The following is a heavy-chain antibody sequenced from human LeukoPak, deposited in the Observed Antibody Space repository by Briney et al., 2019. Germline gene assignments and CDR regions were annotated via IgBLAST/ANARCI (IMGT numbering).Heavy chain of an antibody. CDR3: ARLSSYDY. D-gene: IGHD6-6*01. CDR2: INHSGST. J-gene: IGHJ4*02. CDR1: VGSFSGYY. Sequence: SETPSLTCAVYVGSFSGYYWSWIRQPPGKGLEWIGEINHSGSTNYNPSLKSRVTISVDTSKNQFSLKLSSVTAADTAVYYCARLSSYDYWGQGTLVTVSS. V-gene: IGHV4-34*01.